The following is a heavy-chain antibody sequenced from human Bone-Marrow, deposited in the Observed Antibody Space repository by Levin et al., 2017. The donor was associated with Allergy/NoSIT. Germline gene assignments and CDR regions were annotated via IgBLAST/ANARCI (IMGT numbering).Heavy chain of an antibody. CDR1: GGSISSSSYY. D-gene: IGHD3-16*02. Sequence: PGGSLRLSCTVSGGSISSSSYYWGWIRQPPGKGLEWIGSIYYSGSTYYNPSLKSRVTISVDTSKNQFSLKLSSVTASATAVYYWAGDGMVTFGGVIVTKVDYWGQGTLVTVSS. J-gene: IGHJ4*02. CDR2: IYYSGST. CDR3: AGDGMVTFGGVIVTKVDY. V-gene: IGHV4-39*07.